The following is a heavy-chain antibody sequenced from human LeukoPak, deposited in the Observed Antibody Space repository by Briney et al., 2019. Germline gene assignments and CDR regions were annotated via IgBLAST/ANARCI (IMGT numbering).Heavy chain of an antibody. V-gene: IGHV1-8*01. CDR3: ARSAEISGYWPKVVVDV. D-gene: IGHD3-22*01. CDR1: GYTFNNYD. J-gene: IGHJ6*02. Sequence: ASVKVSCKASGYTFNNYDINWLRQATGQGLEWMGWMKPNTGKTGYAQNFQGRVTMTSNTSISTAYMELSNLRSDDTAVYYCARSAEISGYWPKVVVDVWGQGTTVTVSS. CDR2: MKPNTGKT.